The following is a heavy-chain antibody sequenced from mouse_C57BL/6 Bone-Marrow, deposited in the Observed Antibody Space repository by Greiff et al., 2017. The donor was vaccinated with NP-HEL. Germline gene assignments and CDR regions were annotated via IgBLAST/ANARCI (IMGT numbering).Heavy chain of an antibody. CDR1: GYTFTSYW. CDR2: IDPSDSYT. CDR3: ATPYCYLVFDV. D-gene: IGHD1-1*01. Sequence: VQLQQPGAELVMPGASVKLSCKASGYTFTSYWMHWVKQRPGQGLEWIGEIDPSDSYTNYNQKFKGKSTLTVDKSSSTAYMQLSSLTSEDSAVYYCATPYCYLVFDVWGTGTTVTVSS. J-gene: IGHJ1*03. V-gene: IGHV1-69*01.